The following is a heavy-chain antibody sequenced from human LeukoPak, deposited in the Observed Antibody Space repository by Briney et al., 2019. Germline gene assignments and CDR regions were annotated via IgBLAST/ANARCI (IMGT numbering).Heavy chain of an antibody. Sequence: ASVKVSCKTSGYTYTYYVISWVRQAPGQGLEWMGWINAYNGNTNDAQKFQGRVTMTTDTSTSTAYMELRSLRSDDTAVYYCARGEKPYDYWGQGTLVSVSS. V-gene: IGHV1-18*01. J-gene: IGHJ4*02. D-gene: IGHD1-26*01. CDR1: GYTYTYYV. CDR3: ARGEKPYDY. CDR2: INAYNGNT.